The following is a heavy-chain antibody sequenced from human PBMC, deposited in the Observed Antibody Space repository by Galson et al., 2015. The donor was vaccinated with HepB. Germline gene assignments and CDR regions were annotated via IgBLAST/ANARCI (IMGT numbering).Heavy chain of an antibody. CDR3: AKFILYGSDAFDV. Sequence: SLRLSCAASDFMFSSYAMGWVRQAPGKGLEWVSGISDSGGGTYYAGSVKGRFTISRDNSKSTLYLQMNSLRAEDTAVYYCAKFILYGSDAFDVWGQGTMVTVSS. CDR1: DFMFSSYA. CDR2: ISDSGGGT. V-gene: IGHV3-23*01. J-gene: IGHJ3*01. D-gene: IGHD2-8*01.